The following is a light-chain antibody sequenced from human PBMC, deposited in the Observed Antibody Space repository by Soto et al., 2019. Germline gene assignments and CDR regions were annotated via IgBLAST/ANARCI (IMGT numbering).Light chain of an antibody. J-gene: IGKJ4*01. CDR2: GAS. CDR1: ENVGTN. Sequence: VVMTQSPATLSVSPGERATLSCRASENVGTNLAWYQQKPGQAPRLLIYGASTRATGVPAKFSGSGSGTEFTLTISSLQSEEFAVYYCQQYNKWRLAFGGGTKVDIK. V-gene: IGKV3D-15*01. CDR3: QQYNKWRLA.